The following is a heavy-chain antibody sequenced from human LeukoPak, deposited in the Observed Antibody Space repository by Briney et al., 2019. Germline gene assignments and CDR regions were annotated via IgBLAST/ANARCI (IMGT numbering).Heavy chain of an antibody. V-gene: IGHV3-21*01. CDR2: ISSSSSYI. CDR1: GFTLSSYS. D-gene: IGHD2-2*01. CDR3: ARDMFYCSSTSCYLKGFDY. Sequence: PGGSLRLSCAASGFTLSSYSMNWVRQAPGKGLEWVSSISSSSSYIYYADSVKGRFTISRDNAKNSLYLQMNSLRAEDTAVYYCARDMFYCSSTSCYLKGFDYWGQGTLVTVSS. J-gene: IGHJ4*02.